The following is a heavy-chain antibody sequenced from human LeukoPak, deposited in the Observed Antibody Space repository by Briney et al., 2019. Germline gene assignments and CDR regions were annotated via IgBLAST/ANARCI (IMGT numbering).Heavy chain of an antibody. CDR3: ARLIAVTPLGYFDY. CDR2: IYPGDSDT. V-gene: IGHV5-51*01. D-gene: IGHD6-19*01. Sequence: GESLKISCKGSGYTFTSYWIGWGRQMPGKGLEWMGIIYPGDSDTKYSPSFQGQVTISADKSISTAYLQWSSLMASDTAIYYCARLIAVTPLGYFDYWGQGTLVTVSS. J-gene: IGHJ4*02. CDR1: GYTFTSYW.